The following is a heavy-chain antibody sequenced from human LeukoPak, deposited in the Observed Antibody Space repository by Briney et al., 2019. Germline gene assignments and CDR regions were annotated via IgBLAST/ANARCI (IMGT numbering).Heavy chain of an antibody. V-gene: IGHV3-21*01. D-gene: IGHD1-26*01. J-gene: IGHJ6*03. CDR2: ITRGSIYT. CDR1: GFTFSSYS. CDR3: ARDPYNGSYGDDYYYYMDV. Sequence: PGGSLRLSCAASGFTFSSYSMNWVRQTPGKGLEWVSSITRGSIYTFYADSVKGRFTISRDNAKNSLSLQMNSLRAEDTAVYYCARDPYNGSYGDDYYYYMDVWGKGTTVTISS.